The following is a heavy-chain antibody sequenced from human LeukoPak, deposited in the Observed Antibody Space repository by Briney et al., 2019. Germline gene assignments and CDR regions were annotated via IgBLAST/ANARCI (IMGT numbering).Heavy chain of an antibody. D-gene: IGHD3-9*01. CDR3: ARVGYDILTGYYSFDY. CDR1: GFTFSSYW. J-gene: IGHJ4*02. V-gene: IGHV3-7*01. CDR2: IKQDGSEK. Sequence: GGSLRLSCAASGFTFSSYWMSWVRQAPGKGLEWVANIKQDGSEKYYVDSVKGRFTISRDNAKNSLYLQMNSLRAEDTAVYYCARVGYDILTGYYSFDYWGQGTLVTVS.